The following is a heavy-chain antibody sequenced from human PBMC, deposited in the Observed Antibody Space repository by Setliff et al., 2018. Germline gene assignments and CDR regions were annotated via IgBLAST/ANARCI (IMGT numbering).Heavy chain of an antibody. Sequence: GGSLRLSCAASGFTFSSYAMHWVRQAPGKGLEWVAVISYDGSNKYYADSVKGRFTISRDNSKNTLYLQMISLRAEDTAVYYCAKGSIPFWYFDLWGRGTLVTVSS. CDR1: GFTFSSYA. CDR3: AKGSIPFWYFDL. V-gene: IGHV3-30-3*01. J-gene: IGHJ2*01. CDR2: ISYDGSNK.